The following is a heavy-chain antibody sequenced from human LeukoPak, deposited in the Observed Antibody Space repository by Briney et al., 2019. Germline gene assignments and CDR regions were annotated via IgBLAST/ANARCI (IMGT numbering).Heavy chain of an antibody. Sequence: AASVKVSCKASGYTFTSYDINWVRQATGQGLEWMGWMNPNTGNTGYAQKLQGRVTMTTDTSTSTAYMELRSLRSDDTAVYYCATHSTRIAVRPSDYYYYMDVWGKGTTVIVSS. J-gene: IGHJ6*03. V-gene: IGHV1-8*01. CDR2: MNPNTGNT. CDR1: GYTFTSYD. D-gene: IGHD6-6*01. CDR3: ATHSTRIAVRPSDYYYYMDV.